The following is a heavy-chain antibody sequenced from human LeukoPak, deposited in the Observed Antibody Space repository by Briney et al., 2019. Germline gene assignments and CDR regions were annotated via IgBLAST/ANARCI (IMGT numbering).Heavy chain of an antibody. D-gene: IGHD6-19*01. CDR3: ARGLGSSIILIDY. CDR2: IYYSGGT. V-gene: IGHV4-59*12. Sequence: SETLSLTCTVSGGSISSYYWSWIRQPPGKGLEWIGYIYYSGGTNYNPSLKSRVTISVDTSKNQFSLKLSSVTAADTAVYYCARGLGSSIILIDYWGQGTLVTVSS. J-gene: IGHJ4*02. CDR1: GGSISSYY.